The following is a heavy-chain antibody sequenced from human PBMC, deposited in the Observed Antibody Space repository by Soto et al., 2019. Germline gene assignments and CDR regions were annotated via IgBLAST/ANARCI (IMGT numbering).Heavy chain of an antibody. CDR1: GDSMSNYY. CDR3: ARASFTTIAMDV. CDR2: IYYTGTT. Sequence: SETLSLTCNVSGDSMSNYYWTWIRQPPGKGLEWIGYIYYTGTTNYNTFLKSRVTISLDTSKNQFSLKLTSVTAADTAVYYCARASFTTIAMDVWGQGTTVTVSS. D-gene: IGHD1-26*01. J-gene: IGHJ6*02. V-gene: IGHV4-59*01.